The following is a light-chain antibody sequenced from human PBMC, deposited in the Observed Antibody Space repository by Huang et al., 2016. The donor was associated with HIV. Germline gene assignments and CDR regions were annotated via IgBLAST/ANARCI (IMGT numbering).Light chain of an antibody. J-gene: IGKJ2*01. CDR1: QTVDMY. CDR3: QQTYNVPRT. Sequence: DIQLTQSPSSLSASIGDKVTMSCRASQTVDMYLNWYQQTPGRAPQLLIYAASNLQSDVPSRFSGTGSGTNITLTISSLQPEDVVIYFCQQTYNVPRTFGQGTALGIK. CDR2: AAS. V-gene: IGKV1-39*01.